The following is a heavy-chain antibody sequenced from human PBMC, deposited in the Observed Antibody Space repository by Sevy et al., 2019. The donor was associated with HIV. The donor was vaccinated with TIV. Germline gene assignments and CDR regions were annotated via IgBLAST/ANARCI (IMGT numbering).Heavy chain of an antibody. CDR3: ASEKKAAAGWAVGWFDP. CDR1: GGSISSYY. Sequence: SETLSLTCTVSGGSISSYYWSWIRQPPGKGLEWIGAIYYSGSTNYNPSLKSRVTISVDTSKNQFSLKLRSVTAAETAVYYCASEKKAAAGWAVGWFDPWGQGTLVTVSS. D-gene: IGHD6-13*01. J-gene: IGHJ5*02. CDR2: IYYSGST. V-gene: IGHV4-59*01.